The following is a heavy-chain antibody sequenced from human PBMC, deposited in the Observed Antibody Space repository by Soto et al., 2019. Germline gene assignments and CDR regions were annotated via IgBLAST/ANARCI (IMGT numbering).Heavy chain of an antibody. CDR2: IIPIFGTA. V-gene: IGHV1-69*05. CDR1: GGTFSSYA. J-gene: IGHJ3*02. CDR3: ARGDSSGPDAFDI. D-gene: IGHD3-22*01. Sequence: QVQLVQSGAEVKKPGSSVKVSCKASGGTFSSYAISWVRQAPGQGLEWMGGIIPIFGTANYAQKFQGRVTSTSDGXTSTAYMELSSLRSEDTAVYYCARGDSSGPDAFDIWGQGTMVTVSS.